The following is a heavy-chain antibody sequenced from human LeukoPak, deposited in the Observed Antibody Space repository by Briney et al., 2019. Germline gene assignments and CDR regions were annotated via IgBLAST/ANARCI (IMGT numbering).Heavy chain of an antibody. V-gene: IGHV4-39*07. J-gene: IGHJ4*02. CDR3: AVEDIPGKDY. Sequence: SETLSLTCTVSGGSIRSSYYYWGWIRQPPGKGLEWIGSIYDSGSTYYNPSLKSRVTISVDTSKNQFSLKLSSVTAADTAVYYCAVEDIPGKDYWGQGTLVTVSS. D-gene: IGHD1-14*01. CDR1: GGSIRSSYYY. CDR2: IYDSGST.